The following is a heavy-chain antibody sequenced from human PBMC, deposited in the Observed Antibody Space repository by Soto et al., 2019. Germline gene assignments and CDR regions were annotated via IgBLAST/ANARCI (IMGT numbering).Heavy chain of an antibody. J-gene: IGHJ3*02. CDR2: ISYDGSNN. Sequence: GGSLRLSCAASGFTFSSYPMHWVRQAPGKGLEWVAVISYDGSNNYYADSVKGRFTISRDNSKNTLFLQMNSLRAEDTAVYYCARNPSAGLDWGAFDIWGQGTMVTVSS. V-gene: IGHV3-30-3*01. D-gene: IGHD7-27*01. CDR3: ARNPSAGLDWGAFDI. CDR1: GFTFSSYP.